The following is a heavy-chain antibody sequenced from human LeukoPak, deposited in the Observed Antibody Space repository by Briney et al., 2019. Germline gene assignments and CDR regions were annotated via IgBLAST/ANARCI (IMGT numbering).Heavy chain of an antibody. V-gene: IGHV7-4-1*02. D-gene: IGHD1-14*01. CDR1: GYTFNRYG. CDR2: INTATGHP. Sequence: GASVKVSCKASGYTFNRYGMNWVRQAPGQGLEWMGWINTATGHPTYAQGFTGRFVFSLDTSVSTAYLQISSLKAEDTAVYYCARERTGGSNYYYYYMDVWGKGTTVTVSS. J-gene: IGHJ6*03. CDR3: ARERTGGSNYYYYYMDV.